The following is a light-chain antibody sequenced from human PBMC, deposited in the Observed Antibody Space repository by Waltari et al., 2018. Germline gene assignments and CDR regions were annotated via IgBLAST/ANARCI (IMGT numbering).Light chain of an antibody. J-gene: IGKJ1*01. Sequence: DIQMTQSPSSLSASVGDRVTITCRASQSISNYLSWYQQKPGRAPKLLMYAASSLESGVPSRFSGSGSGRDFTLIISSLQPEDFATYSCQQSYSQTRTFGQG. V-gene: IGKV1-39*01. CDR1: QSISNY. CDR2: AAS. CDR3: QQSYSQTRT.